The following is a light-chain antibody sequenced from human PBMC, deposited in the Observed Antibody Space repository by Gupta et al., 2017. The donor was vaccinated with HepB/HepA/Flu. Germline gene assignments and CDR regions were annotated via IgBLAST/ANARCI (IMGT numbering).Light chain of an antibody. Sequence: SSVLTQSPTLSVAVGQAARITCQGDSLTSTTASWYQQKSGQAPIFVVYAKHFRPSGISKRFSGSSSGNLVALTIHNAQVEDEAVYYCGSLDSSLNRFLFGGGTTFTVL. J-gene: IGLJ2*01. CDR3: GSLDSSLNRFL. CDR1: SLTSTT. V-gene: IGLV3-19*01. CDR2: AKH.